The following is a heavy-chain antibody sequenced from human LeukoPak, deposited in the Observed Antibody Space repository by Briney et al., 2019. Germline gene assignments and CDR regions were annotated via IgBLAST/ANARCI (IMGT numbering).Heavy chain of an antibody. J-gene: IGHJ4*02. CDR2: ISRVISTV. CDR3: AKDLGSSSGRSY. CDR1: GFTFNTYS. D-gene: IGHD6-6*01. Sequence: GGSLRLSCAASGFTFNTYSMNWVRQAPGKGLEWVSFISRVISTVYYADSVKGRFTISRDNAKNSMYLQMNSLRVEDTAVYYCAKDLGSSSGRSYWGQGTLVTVSS. V-gene: IGHV3-48*01.